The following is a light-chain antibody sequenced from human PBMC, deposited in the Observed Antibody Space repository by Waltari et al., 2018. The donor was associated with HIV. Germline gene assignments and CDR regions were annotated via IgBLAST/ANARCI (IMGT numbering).Light chain of an antibody. V-gene: IGKV4-1*01. CDR2: WAS. Sequence: DIVMTQSPDSLPVSLGQRATINCTSSRSILSSSDNRNYLAWYQQKPRQPPRLLISWASTRESGVPDRFSGSGSGTDFALTISRLQAEDVAVYHCQQYLRSPPTFGGGTKVGIK. CDR1: RSILSSSDNRNY. CDR3: QQYLRSPPT. J-gene: IGKJ4*01.